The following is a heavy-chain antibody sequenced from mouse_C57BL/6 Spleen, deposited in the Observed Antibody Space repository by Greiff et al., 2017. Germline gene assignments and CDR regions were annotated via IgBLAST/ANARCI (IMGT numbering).Heavy chain of an antibody. CDR2: IDPETGGT. V-gene: IGHV1-15*01. Sequence: QVQLKQSGAELVSPGASVTLSCKASGYTFTDYEMHWVKQTPVHGLEWIGAIDPETGGTAYNQKFKGKGILTADKSSSTAYMVLRSRTSEDSAVYCCTRSGVRRGFDYWGQGTTLTVSS. J-gene: IGHJ2*01. CDR3: TRSGVRRGFDY. D-gene: IGHD5-1*01. CDR1: GYTFTDYE.